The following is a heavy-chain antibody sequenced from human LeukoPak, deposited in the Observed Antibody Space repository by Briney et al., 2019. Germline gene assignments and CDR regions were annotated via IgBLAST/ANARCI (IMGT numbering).Heavy chain of an antibody. D-gene: IGHD2-2*01. CDR3: STGRSCSSSSCYTFDY. Sequence: ASVKVSCKTSGYSFTVYFMHWVRQAPGQGLEWMGRINPNTGGAKYAHNFQGRVTMTTDTSISTAYMELSSLKSDDTAMYYCSTGRSCSSSSCYTFDYWGQGALVTVSS. J-gene: IGHJ4*02. V-gene: IGHV1-2*06. CDR2: INPNTGGA. CDR1: GYSFTVYF.